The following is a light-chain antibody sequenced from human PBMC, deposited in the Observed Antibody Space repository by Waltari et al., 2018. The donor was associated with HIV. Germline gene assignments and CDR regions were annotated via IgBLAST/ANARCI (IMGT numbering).Light chain of an antibody. CDR1: QGLRNA. Sequence: AIQLTQSPSSLSASVGERVTITCRASQGLRNALAWYQQKPGRPPKLLIYDASTLEGGVPSRFSGSMSGTDFNLTISNLQPEDSATYYCQQFRSYPRTFGQGATLEIK. J-gene: IGKJ2*01. V-gene: IGKV1-13*02. CDR3: QQFRSYPRT. CDR2: DAS.